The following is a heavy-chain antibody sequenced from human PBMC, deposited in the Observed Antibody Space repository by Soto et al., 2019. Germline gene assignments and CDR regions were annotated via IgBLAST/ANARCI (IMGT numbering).Heavy chain of an antibody. CDR2: ICHSGSA. V-gene: IGHV4-31*03. Sequence: PSETLSLTCTVSGGSISSGGHYWNWIRQHPGKGLEWIGYICHSGSAYYNPSLKSRVTISVDTSKNQFSLKLSSVTAADTAVYYCARRYYYDRSGYYYFDYWGQGTLVTVSS. CDR3: ARRYYYDRSGYYYFDY. D-gene: IGHD3-22*01. CDR1: GGSISSGGHY. J-gene: IGHJ4*02.